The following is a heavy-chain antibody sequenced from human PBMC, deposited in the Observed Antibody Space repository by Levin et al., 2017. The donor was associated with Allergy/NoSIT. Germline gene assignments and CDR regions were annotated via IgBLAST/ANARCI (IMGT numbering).Heavy chain of an antibody. CDR2: ITAGKGNT. Sequence: ASVKVSCKASGYTFSSYAMHWVRQTPGKRLEWMGWITAGKGNTRYSQKFQGRVTITRDTSASTAYMEMSSLRSEDTAVYYCATSSHFDFWSVLDYWGQGTLLTV. CDR3: ATSSHFDFWSVLDY. D-gene: IGHD3-3*01. J-gene: IGHJ4*02. CDR1: GYTFSSYA. V-gene: IGHV1-3*01.